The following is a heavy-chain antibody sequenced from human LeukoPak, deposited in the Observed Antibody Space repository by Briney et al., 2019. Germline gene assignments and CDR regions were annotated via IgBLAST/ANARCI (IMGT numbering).Heavy chain of an antibody. Sequence: PGRSLRLSCAASGFTFSSYSMNWVRQAPGKGLEWVAYISSNSSNIYYADSVKGRFTISRDNSKHSLYLQMNSLRAEETAVYYCARGLKYRSSWYWRWWAQGTLVSVSS. V-gene: IGHV3-48*01. CDR3: ARGLKYRSSWYWRW. CDR2: ISSNSSNI. J-gene: IGHJ4*02. CDR1: GFTFSSYS. D-gene: IGHD6-13*01.